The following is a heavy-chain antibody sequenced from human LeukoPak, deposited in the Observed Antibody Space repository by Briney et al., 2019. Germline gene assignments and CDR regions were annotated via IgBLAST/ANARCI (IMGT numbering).Heavy chain of an antibody. V-gene: IGHV4-59*01. CDR1: GDSISSYF. J-gene: IGHJ5*02. CDR3: ARDSHSVDTATPRGFDP. Sequence: SETLSLTCTVSGDSISSYFWSWIRQPPGKGLEWIGYFHDSGSANYNPSLKSRITMSVDTSRNQFSLKLRSVTAADTAVYYCARDSHSVDTATPRGFDPWGQGTLVTVSS. CDR2: FHDSGSA. D-gene: IGHD2-15*01.